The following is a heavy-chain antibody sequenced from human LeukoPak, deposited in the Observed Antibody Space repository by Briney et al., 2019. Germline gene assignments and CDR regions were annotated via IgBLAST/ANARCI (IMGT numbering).Heavy chain of an antibody. CDR2: IYYSGST. D-gene: IGHD3/OR15-3a*01. CDR1: GGSISSSSYY. V-gene: IGHV4-39*07. CDR3: ARGSVLNSLTRPRGAFDI. J-gene: IGHJ3*02. Sequence: SETLSLTCTVSGGSISSSSYYWGWIRQPPGKGLEWIGSIYYSGSTYYNPSLKSRVTISVDTSKNQFSLKLSSVTAADTAVYYCARGSVLNSLTRPRGAFDIWGQGTMVTVSS.